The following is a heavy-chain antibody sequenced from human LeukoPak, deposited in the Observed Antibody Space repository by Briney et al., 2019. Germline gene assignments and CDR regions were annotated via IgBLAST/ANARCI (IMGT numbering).Heavy chain of an antibody. D-gene: IGHD6-6*01. CDR2: IYYSGST. J-gene: IGHJ4*02. CDR3: ARVIAGIAARREKYYFDY. V-gene: IGHV4-39*07. Sequence: WVRQTPGKGLEWIGSIYYSGSTYYNPSLKSRVTISVDTSKNQFSLKLSSVTAADTAVYYCARVIAGIAARREKYYFDYWGQGTLVTVSS.